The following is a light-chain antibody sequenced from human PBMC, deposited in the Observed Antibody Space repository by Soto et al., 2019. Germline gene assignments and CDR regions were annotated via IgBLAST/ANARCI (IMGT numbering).Light chain of an antibody. J-gene: IGLJ1*01. CDR1: SSDVGGYNY. Sequence: QSALTQPASVSGSPGQSITISCTGTSSDVGGYNYFSWYQQHPGKAPKLMIYDVSNRPSGVSKRFSGSKSGNTASLTISGLQAEDEADYYCSSYTSSSTQVFGTGTKLTVL. V-gene: IGLV2-14*01. CDR2: DVS. CDR3: SSYTSSSTQV.